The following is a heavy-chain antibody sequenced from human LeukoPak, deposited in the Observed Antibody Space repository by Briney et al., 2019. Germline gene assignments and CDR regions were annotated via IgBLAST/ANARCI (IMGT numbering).Heavy chain of an antibody. CDR2: IYTSGST. CDR1: GGSISSGSYY. Sequence: PSETLSLTCTVSGGSISSGSYYWSWIRQPAGKGLEWIGRIYTSGSTNYNPSLKSRVTISVDTSKNQFSLKLSSVTAADTAVYYCARESGPTYYDILTGDYYYMDVWGKGTTVTVSS. CDR3: ARESGPTYYDILTGDYYYMDV. D-gene: IGHD3-9*01. J-gene: IGHJ6*03. V-gene: IGHV4-61*02.